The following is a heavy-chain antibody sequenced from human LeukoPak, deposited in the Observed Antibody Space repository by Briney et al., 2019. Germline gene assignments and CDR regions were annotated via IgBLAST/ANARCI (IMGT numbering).Heavy chain of an antibody. CDR2: IFSGGGEI. CDR1: GFTFDDHG. Sequence: GGSLRLSCAASGFTFDDHGMSWVRQPPGKWLVRVSSIFSGGGEIHYADSVRSQFTISRDNSKSTLSLQMNSLRAEDTAIYYCATYRQVLLPFESWGRGTLVTVSS. D-gene: IGHD2-8*02. V-gene: IGHV3-23*01. J-gene: IGHJ4*02. CDR3: ATYRQVLLPFES.